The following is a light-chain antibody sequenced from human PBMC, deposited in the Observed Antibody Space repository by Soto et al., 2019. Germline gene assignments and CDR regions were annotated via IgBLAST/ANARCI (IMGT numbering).Light chain of an antibody. V-gene: IGKV3-11*01. J-gene: IGKJ1*01. CDR3: QQRSNWPRT. CDR2: DAS. Sequence: EIVLTQSPGTLSLSPGERATLSFRASQSVSSYLALYQQTPGQAPRLLIYDASNRATGIPARFSGSGSGTDFTLTISSLEPEDFAVYYCQQRSNWPRTFGQGTKVDIK. CDR1: QSVSSY.